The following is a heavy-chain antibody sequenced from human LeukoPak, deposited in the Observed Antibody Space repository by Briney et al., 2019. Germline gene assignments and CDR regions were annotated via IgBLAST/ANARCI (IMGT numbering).Heavy chain of an antibody. CDR3: ARAYYDILTGYWGAFDI. J-gene: IGHJ3*02. Sequence: SETLSLTCAVSGYSISSGYYWGWIRQPPGKGLEWIGSIHHSGSTYYNPSLKSRVTISVDTSKNQFSLKLSSVTAADTAVYYCARAYYDILTGYWGAFDIWGQGTMVTVSS. D-gene: IGHD3-9*01. V-gene: IGHV4-38-2*01. CDR1: GYSISSGYY. CDR2: IHHSGST.